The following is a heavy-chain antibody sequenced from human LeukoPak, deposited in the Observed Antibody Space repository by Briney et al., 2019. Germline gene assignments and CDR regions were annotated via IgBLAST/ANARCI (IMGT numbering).Heavy chain of an antibody. Sequence: SETLSLTCTVSGGSISTSNYYWIWIRQPPGKGLEWIGSISYSGSTFYNPSLKSRVTMSVDTSQNQFSLKLSSVTATDTAVYYCARWGYGEGFDYWGQGALVTVSS. D-gene: IGHD4-17*01. V-gene: IGHV4-39*01. CDR1: GGSISTSNYY. J-gene: IGHJ4*02. CDR3: ARWGYGEGFDY. CDR2: ISYSGST.